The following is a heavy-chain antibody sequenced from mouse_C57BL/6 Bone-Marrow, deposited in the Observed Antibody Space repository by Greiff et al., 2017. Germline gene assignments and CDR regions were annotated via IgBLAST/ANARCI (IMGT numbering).Heavy chain of an antibody. J-gene: IGHJ1*03. CDR1: GFNIKDYY. D-gene: IGHD1-1*01. CDR2: IDPEDGET. Sequence: VQLQQSGAELVKPGASVKLSCTASGFNIKDYYMHWVKQRTEQGLERIGRIDPEDGETKYAPKFLGKATITADTSSNPAYLQLSSLTSEDTAVFYCVLITTASDWYFDVWGTGTTVTGAS. V-gene: IGHV14-2*01. CDR3: VLITTASDWYFDV.